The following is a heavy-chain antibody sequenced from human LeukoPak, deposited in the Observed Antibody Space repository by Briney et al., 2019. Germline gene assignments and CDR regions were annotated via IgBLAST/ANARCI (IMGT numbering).Heavy chain of an antibody. CDR1: GFTFSSYA. J-gene: IGHJ4*02. Sequence: GGSLRLSCAASGFTFSSYAMTWVRQAPGKGLEWVSSISDSSSHMYYADSMKGRFTISRDNARNSLYLQMHSLRAEDTAVYYCVREDLDTALADWGQGTLVTVSS. CDR2: ISDSSSHM. CDR3: VREDLDTALAD. D-gene: IGHD5-18*01. V-gene: IGHV3-21*01.